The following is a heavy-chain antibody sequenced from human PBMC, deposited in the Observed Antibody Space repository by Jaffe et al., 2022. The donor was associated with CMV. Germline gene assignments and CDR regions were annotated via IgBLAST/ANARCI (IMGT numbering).Heavy chain of an antibody. CDR1: GGSFSGYY. J-gene: IGHJ6*03. V-gene: IGHV4-34*01. CDR3: ARKGRVVAKPRHYYYYYMDV. CDR2: INHSGST. Sequence: QVQLQQWGAGLLKPSETLSLTCAVYGGSFSGYYWSWIRQPPGKGLEWIGEINHSGSTNYNPSLKSRVTISVDTSKNQFSLKLSSVTAADTAVYYCARKGRVVAKPRHYYYYYMDVWGKGTTVTVSS. D-gene: IGHD3-3*01.